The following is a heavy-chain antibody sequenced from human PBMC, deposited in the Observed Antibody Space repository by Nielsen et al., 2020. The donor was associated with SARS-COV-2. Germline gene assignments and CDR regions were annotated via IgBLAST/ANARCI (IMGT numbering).Heavy chain of an antibody. Sequence: SETLSLTCTVSGGSIGSGNYFWNWLRQPAGKGLEWIGRFYPSGSTIYNPSLKSRVTISVDTSKNQFSLNLTSVTAADTAIYYCARVRPYYFDYWGQGTLVTVSS. J-gene: IGHJ4*02. CDR1: GGSIGSGNYF. CDR2: FYPSGST. V-gene: IGHV4-61*02. CDR3: ARVRPYYFDY.